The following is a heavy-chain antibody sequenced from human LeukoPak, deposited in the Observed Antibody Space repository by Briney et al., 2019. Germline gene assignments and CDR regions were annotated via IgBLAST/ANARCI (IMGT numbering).Heavy chain of an antibody. CDR2: IYYSGST. Sequence: SETLSLTCTVSGGSISSYYWSWIRQPPGKGLEWIGYIYYSGSTNYNPSLKSRVTISVDKSKNQFSLKLSSVTAADTAVYYCASKTSGMRLYYFDYWGQGTLVTVSS. V-gene: IGHV4-59*12. CDR1: GGSISSYY. D-gene: IGHD1-26*01. CDR3: ASKTSGMRLYYFDY. J-gene: IGHJ4*02.